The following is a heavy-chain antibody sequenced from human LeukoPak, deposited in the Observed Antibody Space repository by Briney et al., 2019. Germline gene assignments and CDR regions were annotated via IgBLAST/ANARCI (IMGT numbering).Heavy chain of an antibody. D-gene: IGHD5-12*01. CDR1: GFTFDDYA. CDR2: ISWNSGSI. Sequence: ALRLSCAASGFTFDDYAMHWVRQAPGKGLEWVSGISWNSGSIGYADSVKGRFTISRDNAKNSLYLQMNSLRAEDTALYYCAKSEGYSGFPFDYWGQGTLVTVSS. CDR3: AKSEGYSGFPFDY. V-gene: IGHV3-9*01. J-gene: IGHJ4*02.